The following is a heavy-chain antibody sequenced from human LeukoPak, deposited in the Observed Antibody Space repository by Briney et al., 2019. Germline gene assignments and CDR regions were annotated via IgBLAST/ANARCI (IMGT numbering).Heavy chain of an antibody. Sequence: GGSLRLSCAASGFTFSSYSMSWVRQAPGKGLEWVSGLSASGGLTYYSDSVKGRFTISRDNSKNTLYLQMNSLRADDTAVYYCAKGGSSYSEMDYWGQGTLVTVSS. CDR1: GFTFSSYS. V-gene: IGHV3-23*01. CDR3: AKGGSSYSEMDY. J-gene: IGHJ4*02. D-gene: IGHD4-11*01. CDR2: LSASGGLT.